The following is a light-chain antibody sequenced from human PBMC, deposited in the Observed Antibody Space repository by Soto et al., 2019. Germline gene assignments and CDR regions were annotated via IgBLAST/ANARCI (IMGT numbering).Light chain of an antibody. Sequence: KVMTQSPATLSVSPGERATLSCRASQSVNSNLAWYQQKPGQAPRLLLYGASTRATGIPARFSGSASGTEFPLTISILPSEGSAVYYCQQYNDWPLTFGRGTKVEIK. V-gene: IGKV3-15*01. CDR3: QQYNDWPLT. J-gene: IGKJ4*01. CDR1: QSVNSN. CDR2: GAS.